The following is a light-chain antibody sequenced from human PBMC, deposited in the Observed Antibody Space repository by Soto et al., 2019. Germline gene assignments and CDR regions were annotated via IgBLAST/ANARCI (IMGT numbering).Light chain of an antibody. J-gene: IGKJ2*01. Sequence: EIVLTQSPATLSLSPGERATLSCRASQSVSSYLAWYQQKPGQAPRLLIYDASNRATGIPARFSGSRSGTDFTHTISSLEPEDFAVYYCQQRSNWPPYPFGQGTKLEIK. CDR1: QSVSSY. CDR3: QQRSNWPPYP. CDR2: DAS. V-gene: IGKV3-11*01.